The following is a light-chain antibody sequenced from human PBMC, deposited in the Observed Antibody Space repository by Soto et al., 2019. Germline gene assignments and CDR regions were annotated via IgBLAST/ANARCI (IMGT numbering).Light chain of an antibody. V-gene: IGKV1-9*01. CDR1: QDIAIY. Sequence: IQLTQSPSSLSASVGDRVTITCRASQDIAIYLAWYQQKPGEAPKLLIYAASTLYGGVPSRFGGSGSGTDFALTITSLQAEGCATYYCQQLRMYASTFGGGTKVEIK. J-gene: IGKJ4*01. CDR2: AAS. CDR3: QQLRMYAST.